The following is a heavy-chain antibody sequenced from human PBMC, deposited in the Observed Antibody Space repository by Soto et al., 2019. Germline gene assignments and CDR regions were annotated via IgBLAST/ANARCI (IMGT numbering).Heavy chain of an antibody. CDR1: RGCVRGYY. CDR3: ARAGRYGSGSYTGGFLVY. J-gene: IGHJ4*02. D-gene: IGHD3-10*01. Sequence: KASCSLALSCAVCRGCVRGYYWSGIRQPPWKGLEWIGEINHSGSTNYNPSLKSRVTISVDTSKNQFSLKLSSVTAADTAVYYCARAGRYGSGSYTGGFLVYWGQGTLVTVSS. V-gene: IGHV4-34*01. CDR2: INHSGST.